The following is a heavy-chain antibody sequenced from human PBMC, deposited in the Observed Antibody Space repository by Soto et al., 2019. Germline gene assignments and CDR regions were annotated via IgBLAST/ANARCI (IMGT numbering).Heavy chain of an antibody. V-gene: IGHV1-18*01. D-gene: IGHD4-17*01. CDR1: GYTFTNFG. J-gene: IGHJ4*02. Sequence: QVQLVQSGAEVKKPGASVKVSCKASGYTFTNFGISWVRQAPGQGLEWMGWISAYNGNTNYAQNFQGRVTMTTDTSTSPAYIELRRLRSDYTAVYYCARGGTTIDYWGQGTLVTVSS. CDR2: ISAYNGNT. CDR3: ARGGTTIDY.